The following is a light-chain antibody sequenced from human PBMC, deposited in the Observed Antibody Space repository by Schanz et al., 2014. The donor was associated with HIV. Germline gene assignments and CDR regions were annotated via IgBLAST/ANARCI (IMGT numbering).Light chain of an antibody. CDR3: QHYGDSRGT. CDR2: GTS. V-gene: IGKV3-15*01. CDR1: QTVNHN. Sequence: EIVLTQSPATLSMSPGESAALSCRASQTVNHNFAWYQQKPGQPPRLLIYGTSTRATGVPARFNGSGSGTEFTLTISRLEPEDFAVYYCQHYGDSRGTFGGGTKVDFK. J-gene: IGKJ4*01.